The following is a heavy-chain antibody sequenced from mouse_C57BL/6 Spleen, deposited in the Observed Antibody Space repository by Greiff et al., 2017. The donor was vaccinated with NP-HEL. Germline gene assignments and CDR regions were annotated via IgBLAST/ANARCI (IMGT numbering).Heavy chain of an antibody. Sequence: EVKLVESGGDLVKPGGSLKLSCAASGFTFSSYGMSWVRQTPDKRLEWVATISSGGSYTYYPDSVKGRFTISRDNAKNTLYLQMSSLKSEDTAMYYCARRYYVGYFDYWGQGTTLTVSS. J-gene: IGHJ2*01. CDR3: ARRYYVGYFDY. CDR1: GFTFSSYG. D-gene: IGHD1-1*02. V-gene: IGHV5-6*02. CDR2: ISSGGSYT.